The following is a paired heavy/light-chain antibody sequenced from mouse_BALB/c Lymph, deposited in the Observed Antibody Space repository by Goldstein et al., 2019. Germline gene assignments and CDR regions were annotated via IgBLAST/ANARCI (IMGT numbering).Heavy chain of an antibody. CDR2: INTETGEP. CDR3: ALIRGYAMDY. D-gene: IGHD2-4*01. V-gene: IGHV9-2-1*01. CDR1: GYTFTDYS. J-gene: IGHJ4*01. Sequence: QIQLVQSGPELKKPGETVKISCKASGYTFTDYSMHWVKQAPGKGLKWMGWINTETGEPTYADDFKGRFAFSLETSASTAYLQINNLKNEDTATYFCALIRGYAMDYWGQGTSVTVSS.
Light chain of an antibody. CDR2: WAS. CDR3: QQYSSYPYT. J-gene: IGKJ2*01. CDR1: QDVGTA. V-gene: IGKV6-23*01. Sequence: DIVMTQSHKFMSTSVGDRVSITCKASQDVGTAVAWYQQKPGQSPKLLIYWASTRHTGVPDRFTGSGSGTDFTLTISNVQSEDLADYFCQQYSSYPYTFGGGTKLEIK.